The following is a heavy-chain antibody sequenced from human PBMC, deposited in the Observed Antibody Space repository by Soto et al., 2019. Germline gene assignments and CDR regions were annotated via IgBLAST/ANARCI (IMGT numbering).Heavy chain of an antibody. Sequence: SLRLSCAASGFTFSSYGMHWVRQAPGKGLEWVAVISYDGSNKYYADSVKGRFTISRDNSKNTLYLQMNSLRAEDTAVYYCAKRKSSYYGSGSYYYFDYWGQGTLVTVSS. J-gene: IGHJ4*02. V-gene: IGHV3-30*18. CDR2: ISYDGSNK. CDR1: GFTFSSYG. CDR3: AKRKSSYYGSGSYYYFDY. D-gene: IGHD3-10*01.